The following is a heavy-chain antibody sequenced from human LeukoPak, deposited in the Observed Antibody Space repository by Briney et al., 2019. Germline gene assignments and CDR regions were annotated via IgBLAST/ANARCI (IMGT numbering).Heavy chain of an antibody. CDR3: AKDYDFWSGTGPI. D-gene: IGHD3-3*01. Sequence: PGGSLRLSCAASGFTFSSYAMSWVRQATGKRLEWVSAISGSGGSTYYADSVKGRFTISRDNSKNTLYLQMNSLRAEDTAVYYCAKDYDFWSGTGPIWGQGTMVTVSS. J-gene: IGHJ3*02. CDR2: ISGSGGST. V-gene: IGHV3-23*01. CDR1: GFTFSSYA.